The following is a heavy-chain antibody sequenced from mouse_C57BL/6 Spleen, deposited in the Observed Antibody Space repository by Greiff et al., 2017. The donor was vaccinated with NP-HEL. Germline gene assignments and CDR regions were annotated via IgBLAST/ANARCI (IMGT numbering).Heavy chain of an antibody. CDR2: SRNKANDYTT. J-gene: IGHJ1*03. Sequence: EVKLVESGGGLVQSGRSLRLSCATSGFTFSDFYMEWVRQAPGKGLEWIAASRNKANDYTTEYSASVKGRFIVSRDTSQSILYLQMNALRAEDTAIYYCARDAGDSSGYGWYFDVWGTGTTVTVSS. CDR3: ARDAGDSSGYGWYFDV. V-gene: IGHV7-1*01. D-gene: IGHD3-2*02. CDR1: GFTFSDFY.